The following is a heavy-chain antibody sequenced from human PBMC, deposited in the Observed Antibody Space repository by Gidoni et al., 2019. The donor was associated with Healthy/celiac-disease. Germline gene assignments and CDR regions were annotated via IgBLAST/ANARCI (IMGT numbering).Heavy chain of an antibody. CDR3: ARDGGAETGFDY. J-gene: IGHJ4*02. D-gene: IGHD3-3*01. Sequence: QVQLVESGGGVVQPGRSLRLSCAASGFPFSSYGMHWVRQAPGKGLEWVAVIWYDGSNKYYADSVKGRFTISRDNSKNTLYLQMNSLRAEDTAVYYCARDGGAETGFDYWGQGTLVTVSS. CDR2: IWYDGSNK. CDR1: GFPFSSYG. V-gene: IGHV3-33*01.